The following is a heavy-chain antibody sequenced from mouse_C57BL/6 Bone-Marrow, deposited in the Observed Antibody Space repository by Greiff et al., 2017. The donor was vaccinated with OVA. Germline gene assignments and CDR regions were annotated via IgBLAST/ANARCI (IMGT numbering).Heavy chain of an antibody. J-gene: IGHJ3*01. CDR2: IRSKSNNYAT. V-gene: IGHV10-1*01. Sequence: EVMLVESGGGLVQPKGSLKLSCAASGFSFNTYAMNWVRQAPGKGLEWVARIRSKSNNYATYYADSVKDRFTISRDDSESMLYLQMNNLKTEDTAMYYGVRHEPFPFAYWGQGTLVTVSA. CDR3: VRHEPFPFAY. CDR1: GFSFNTYA.